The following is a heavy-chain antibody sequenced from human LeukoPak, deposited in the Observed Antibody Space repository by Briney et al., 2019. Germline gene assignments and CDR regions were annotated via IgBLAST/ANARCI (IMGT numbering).Heavy chain of an antibody. Sequence: PGGSLSLSCAASGFTFSIYAMRWARQAPGKGREWVSSISGSGSGGSTYYADSVKGRFTTSRDNSKDTLNLQINSLRAEDTAVYYCAKLLAVTNSYYFNYWGQGTLVTVSS. CDR2: ISGSGSGGST. CDR3: AKLLAVTNSYYFNY. V-gene: IGHV3-23*01. CDR1: GFTFSIYA. J-gene: IGHJ4*02. D-gene: IGHD6-19*01.